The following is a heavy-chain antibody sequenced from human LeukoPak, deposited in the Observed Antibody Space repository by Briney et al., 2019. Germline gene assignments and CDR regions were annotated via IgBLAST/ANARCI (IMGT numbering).Heavy chain of an antibody. Sequence: SSETLSLTCTVSGGSISSYLWSWIRQPPGKGLEWIGYIYYNGSTRYNPSLKSRITMSVDTSKNQFSLKLSSVTAADTAVYYCASETSADALDIWGQGTMVTFST. J-gene: IGHJ3*02. V-gene: IGHV4-59*08. CDR1: GGSISSYL. CDR2: IYYNGST. CDR3: ASETSADALDI.